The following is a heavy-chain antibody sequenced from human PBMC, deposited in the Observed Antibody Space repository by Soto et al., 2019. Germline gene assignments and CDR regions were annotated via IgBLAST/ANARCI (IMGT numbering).Heavy chain of an antibody. CDR3: ARDMRYYDGSGFVDY. CDR1: GYTFTSYG. Sequence: GASVKVSCKASGYTFTSYGITWVRQAPGQGLEWMGWISAYTGDTNYAQKLQGRVTMTTDTSTSTAYMELRSLRSDDTAVYYCARDMRYYDGSGFVDYWGQGTPVTV. D-gene: IGHD3-22*01. CDR2: ISAYTGDT. J-gene: IGHJ4*02. V-gene: IGHV1-18*01.